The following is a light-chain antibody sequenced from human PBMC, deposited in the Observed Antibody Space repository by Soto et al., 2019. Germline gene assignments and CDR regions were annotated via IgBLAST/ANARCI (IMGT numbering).Light chain of an antibody. CDR2: DVS. CDR1: SSDVGGYNY. CDR3: SSYTSSSTLYV. Sequence: QSALTQPASVSGSPGQSITFSCTGTSSDVGGYNYVSWYQQHPGKAPKLMIYDVSNRPSGVSNRFSGSKSGNTASLTISWLQAEDEADYYCSSYTSSSTLYVFGTGTKLTVL. J-gene: IGLJ1*01. V-gene: IGLV2-14*01.